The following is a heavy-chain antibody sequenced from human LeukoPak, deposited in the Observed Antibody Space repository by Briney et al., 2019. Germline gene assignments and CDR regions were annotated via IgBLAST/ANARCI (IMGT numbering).Heavy chain of an antibody. CDR1: GGSISSSXX. Sequence: XAXSGGSISSSXXXSWVXXPPGXXXXXXGEIYHSESTNYNPSLKSRVTISVDKSKNQFSLKLSSVTAADTAVYYCASRLSGGGIAVAGTYYWGQGTLVTVSS. V-gene: IGHV4-4*02. D-gene: IGHD6-19*01. J-gene: IGHJ4*02. CDR2: IYHSEST. CDR3: ASRLSGGGIAVAGTYY.